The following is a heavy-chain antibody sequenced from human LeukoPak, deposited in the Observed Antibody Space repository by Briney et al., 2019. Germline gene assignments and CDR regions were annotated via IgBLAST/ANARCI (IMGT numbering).Heavy chain of an antibody. J-gene: IGHJ4*02. CDR1: GGSINSHY. CDR3: VRRDTGWNYFDY. Sequence: SETLSLTCAVSGGSINSHYWGWIRQPPGKGLQWIGDIYSTGKNNYNPSLKSRVTISLDTSKSHLSLNLTSVLAADTAIYYCVRRDTGWNYFDYWGQGILVAVSS. CDR2: IYSTGKN. V-gene: IGHV4-4*08. D-gene: IGHD6-19*01.